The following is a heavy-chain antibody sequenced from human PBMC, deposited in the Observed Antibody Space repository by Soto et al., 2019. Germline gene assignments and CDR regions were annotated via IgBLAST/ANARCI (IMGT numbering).Heavy chain of an antibody. CDR2: IYYRGNT. CDR1: GGSIGSYY. CDR3: ARTDLMVTEVFDY. J-gene: IGHJ4*02. V-gene: IGHV4-59*01. D-gene: IGHD2-8*01. Sequence: NPSETLSLTCTVSGGSIGSYYWSWIRQPPGKGLEWIGYIYYRGNTKYNPSLKSRVTISVDTSKNQFSLRLTSVTAADTAVYYCARTDLMVTEVFDYWGQGTLVTVSS.